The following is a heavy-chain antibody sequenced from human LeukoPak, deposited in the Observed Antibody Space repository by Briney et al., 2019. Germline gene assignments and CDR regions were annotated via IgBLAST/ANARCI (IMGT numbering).Heavy chain of an antibody. CDR1: SGSISSYY. D-gene: IGHD6-13*01. J-gene: IGHJ6*03. CDR2: IYTSGST. CDR3: ARDVGLGSSWPYYYYYYYMDV. V-gene: IGHV4-4*07. Sequence: SETLSLTCTVSSGSISSYYWSWIRQPAGKGLEWIGRIYTSGSTNYNPPLKSRVTMSVDTSKNQFSLKLSSVTAADTAVYYCARDVGLGSSWPYYYYYYYMDVWGKGTTVTVSS.